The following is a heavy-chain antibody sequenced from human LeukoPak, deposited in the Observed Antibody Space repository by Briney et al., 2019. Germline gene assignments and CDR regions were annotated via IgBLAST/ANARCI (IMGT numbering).Heavy chain of an antibody. D-gene: IGHD3-22*01. Sequence: PSETLSLTCTVSGCSISSYYWSWIRQPPGKGLEWIGYIYYRGCTNYNHSLKRRVTISVDTSRHQFSLKLSSVTAADTAVYYCARDFNYDSSGYYYRGGAFDIWGQGTMVAVSS. CDR1: GCSISSYY. CDR3: ARDFNYDSSGYYYRGGAFDI. J-gene: IGHJ3*02. V-gene: IGHV4-59*01. CDR2: IYYRGCT.